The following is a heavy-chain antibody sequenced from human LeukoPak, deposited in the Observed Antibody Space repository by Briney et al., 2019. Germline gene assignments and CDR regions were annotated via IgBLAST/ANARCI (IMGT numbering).Heavy chain of an antibody. CDR2: ISAYNGNT. D-gene: IGHD3-22*01. J-gene: IGHJ4*02. Sequence: ASVKVSCKASGYTFTSYGISWVRQAPGQGLEWMGWISAYNGNTNYAQKLQGRVTMTTDTSTSTAYMELRSLRSDDTAVYYCARGWGGDYYDSSGYYLGDYWGQGTLVTVS. CDR3: ARGWGGDYYDSSGYYLGDY. CDR1: GYTFTSYG. V-gene: IGHV1-18*01.